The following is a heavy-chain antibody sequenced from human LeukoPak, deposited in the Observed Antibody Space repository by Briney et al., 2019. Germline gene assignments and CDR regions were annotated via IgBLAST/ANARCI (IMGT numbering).Heavy chain of an antibody. V-gene: IGHV4-59*08. D-gene: IGHD3-10*01. CDR3: ARYGITIVRGGKYYFDS. J-gene: IGHJ4*02. CDR1: GGSISGYF. Sequence: PSETLSLTCTVSGGSISGYFWSWIRQPPGKRLEWIGYVHYSGSTNYNPSLNSRVTISVDTSKNQFSLRLRSVTAEDTAVYYCARYGITIVRGGKYYFDSWGQGTLDTVSS. CDR2: VHYSGST.